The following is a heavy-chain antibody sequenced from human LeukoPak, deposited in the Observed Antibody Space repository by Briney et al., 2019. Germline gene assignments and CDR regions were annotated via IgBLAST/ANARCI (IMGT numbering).Heavy chain of an antibody. J-gene: IGHJ4*02. CDR1: GASISSSSYY. D-gene: IGHD3-22*01. Sequence: SETLSLTCSVSGASISSSSYYWGWIRQPPGKGLEWIRSIYYGGSTYYNPSLKSRVTISVDTSKNQFSLKLSSVTAADTAVYYCARRRYYDSSGYQYYFDYWGQGTLVTVSS. V-gene: IGHV4-39*01. CDR2: IYYGGST. CDR3: ARRRYYDSSGYQYYFDY.